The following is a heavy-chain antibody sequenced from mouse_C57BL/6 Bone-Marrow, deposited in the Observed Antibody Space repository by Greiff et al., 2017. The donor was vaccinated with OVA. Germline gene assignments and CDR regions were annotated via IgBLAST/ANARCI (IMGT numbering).Heavy chain of an antibody. J-gene: IGHJ3*01. CDR2: LNPSTGGT. D-gene: IGHD4-1*01. Sequence: EVQLQESGPELVKPGASVKISCKASGYSFTGYYMNWVKQSPEKSLEWIGELNPSTGGTTYNQKFKAKATLTVDKSSSTAYKQLKSQTSEDAAVYYCARGGTSPFAYWGQGNLVTVSA. CDR1: GYSFTGYY. V-gene: IGHV1-42*01. CDR3: ARGGTSPFAY.